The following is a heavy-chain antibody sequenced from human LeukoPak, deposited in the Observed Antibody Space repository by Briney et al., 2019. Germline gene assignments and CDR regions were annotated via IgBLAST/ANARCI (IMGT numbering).Heavy chain of an antibody. CDR2: IKQDGSEK. CDR3: ARDKYYYDSSGYYGTNGGFDY. CDR1: GFTFSSYW. J-gene: IGHJ4*02. V-gene: IGHV3-7*01. D-gene: IGHD3-22*01. Sequence: GGSLRLSCAASGFTFSSYWMSWVRQAPGKGLEWVANIKQDGSEKYYVDSVKGRFTISRDNAKNSLYLQMNSLRAEDTAVYCCARDKYYYDSSGYYGTNGGFDYWGQGTLVTVSS.